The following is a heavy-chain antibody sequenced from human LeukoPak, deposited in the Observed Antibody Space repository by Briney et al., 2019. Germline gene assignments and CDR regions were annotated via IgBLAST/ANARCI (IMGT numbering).Heavy chain of an antibody. CDR2: IIPIFGTA. V-gene: IGHV1-69*13. J-gene: IGHJ6*03. CDR1: GGTFSSYA. CDR3: ARARYETRIWPKSRYDYYHYMDV. Sequence: SVKVSCKASGGTFSSYAISWVRQAPGQGLEWMGGIIPIFGTANYAQKFQGRVTITPDESTSTAYMELSSLRSGDMAVYYCARARYETRIWPKSRYDYYHYMDVWGKGTTVTVSS. D-gene: IGHD2-15*01.